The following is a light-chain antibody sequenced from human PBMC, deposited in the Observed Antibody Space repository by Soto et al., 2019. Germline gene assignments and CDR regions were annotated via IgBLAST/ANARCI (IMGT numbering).Light chain of an antibody. V-gene: IGLV2-14*01. CDR1: SSDVGGYNY. Sequence: QSALTQPDSVSGSPGQSITISCTGTSSDVGGYNYVSWYQQHPGKAPKLMIYEVSNRPSGVSNRFSGSKSGNTASLTISGLQAEDEDDYYCSSYTSSTWVFGGGTKLTVL. CDR3: SSYTSSTWV. J-gene: IGLJ3*02. CDR2: EVS.